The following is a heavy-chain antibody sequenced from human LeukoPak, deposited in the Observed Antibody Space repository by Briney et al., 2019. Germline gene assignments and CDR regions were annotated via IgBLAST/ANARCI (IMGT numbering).Heavy chain of an antibody. D-gene: IGHD3-22*01. J-gene: IGHJ4*02. CDR3: SRGLDSRKLGY. CDR1: GASFSIGDQY. CDR2: IHPSGRL. Sequence: SETLSPTCTVSGASFSIGDQYWNWIRHTPGKGLDWIGSIHPSGRLYTNPSLESRVTISIDTSKNQVSLNLNSVTAADTAVYFCSRGLDSRKLGYWGQGTLVTVSS. V-gene: IGHV4-31*03.